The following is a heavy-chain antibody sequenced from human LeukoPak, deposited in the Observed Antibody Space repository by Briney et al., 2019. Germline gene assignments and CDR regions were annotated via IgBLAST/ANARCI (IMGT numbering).Heavy chain of an antibody. D-gene: IGHD6-13*01. CDR3: VRVDTAAGPDAFDI. J-gene: IGHJ3*02. CDR1: GGSISSYY. V-gene: IGHV4-59*01. Sequence: SETLSLTCTVSGGSISSYYWSWIRQPPGKGLEWIGYIYYSGSTNYNPSLKSRVTISVDTSKNQFSLKLSSVTAADTAVYYCVRVDTAAGPDAFDIWGQGTMVTVSS. CDR2: IYYSGST.